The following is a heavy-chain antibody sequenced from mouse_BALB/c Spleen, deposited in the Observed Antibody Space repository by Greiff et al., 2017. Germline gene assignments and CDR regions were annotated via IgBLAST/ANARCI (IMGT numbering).Heavy chain of an antibody. CDR2: IYPGGGYT. CDR1: GYTFTNYW. Sequence: QVHVKQSGAELVRPGTSVKISCKASGYTFTNYWLGWAKQRPGHGLEWIGDIYPGGGYTNYNEKFKGKATLTADTSSSTAYMQLSSLTSEDSAVYFCAREVRLAMDYWGQGSSVTVSS. V-gene: IGHV1-63*01. J-gene: IGHJ4*01. D-gene: IGHD2-14*01. CDR3: AREVRLAMDY.